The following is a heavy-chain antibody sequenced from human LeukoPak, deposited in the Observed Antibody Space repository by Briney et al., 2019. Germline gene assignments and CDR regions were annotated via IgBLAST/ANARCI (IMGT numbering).Heavy chain of an antibody. D-gene: IGHD3-3*01. CDR2: LISIFGTA. CDR1: GGTFSSYA. CDR3: ARGESAYDFWSGRMDV. Sequence: ASVKFSCKASGGTFSSYAISWVRQAPGQTLKWLGGLISIFGTANYAQKLQGRVTITADESTSTAYMELSSLRSEDTAVYYCARGESAYDFWSGRMDVWGKGTTVTVSS. J-gene: IGHJ6*03. V-gene: IGHV1-69*13.